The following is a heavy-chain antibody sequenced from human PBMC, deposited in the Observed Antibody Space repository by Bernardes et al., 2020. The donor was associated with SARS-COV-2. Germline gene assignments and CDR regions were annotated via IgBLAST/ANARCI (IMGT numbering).Heavy chain of an antibody. CDR3: VRSGSPGGNSGWRY. D-gene: IGHD1-26*01. CDR1: GYTFTSYG. J-gene: IGHJ4*02. Sequence: ASVKVSCKTSGYTFTSYGISWVRQAPGQGLEWMGWISVYNGYTSYAQKVQGRVTMTTDTSTSTAYMDLRSLTSDDTAVYFCVRSGSPGGNSGWRYWGQGTLVTVSS. CDR2: ISVYNGYT. V-gene: IGHV1-18*01.